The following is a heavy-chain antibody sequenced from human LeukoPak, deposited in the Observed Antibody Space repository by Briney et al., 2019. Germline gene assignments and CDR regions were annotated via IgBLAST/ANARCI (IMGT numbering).Heavy chain of an antibody. CDR1: GCSISSGDYY. D-gene: IGHD2-2*01. Sequence: PSQTLSLTCTVSGCSISSGDYYWSWIRQPPGKGLEWIGYIYYSGSTYYNPSLKSRVTISVDTSKNQFSLKLSSVTAADTAVYYCARDHQLSGSFDYWGQGTLVTVSS. CDR3: ARDHQLSGSFDY. J-gene: IGHJ4*02. CDR2: IYYSGST. V-gene: IGHV4-30-4*08.